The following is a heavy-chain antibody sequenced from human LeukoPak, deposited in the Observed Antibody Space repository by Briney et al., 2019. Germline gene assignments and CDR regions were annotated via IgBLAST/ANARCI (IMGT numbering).Heavy chain of an antibody. D-gene: IGHD6-19*01. CDR2: IYYSGST. CDR3: ARDRDNSGWNDF. CDR1: GGSISSYF. Sequence: PSETLSLTCTVSGGSISSYFWTWLRQPPGKGLEWIGYIYYSGSTKYNPSLKSRVSISVDTSKNQFSLKLSSVTAADTAVYYCARDRDNSGWNDFWGQGTLVTVSS. V-gene: IGHV4-59*01. J-gene: IGHJ4*02.